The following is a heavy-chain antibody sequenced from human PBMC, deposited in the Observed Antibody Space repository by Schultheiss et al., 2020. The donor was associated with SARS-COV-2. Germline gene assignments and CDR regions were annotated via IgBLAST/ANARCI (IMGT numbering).Heavy chain of an antibody. CDR1: GGSFSGHY. J-gene: IGHJ4*02. V-gene: IGHV4-34*01. D-gene: IGHD3-22*01. CDR2: INHSGST. CDR3: ARTPYDSSGYYPDY. Sequence: SQTLSLTCAVYGGSFSGHYWSWIRQPPGKGLEWIGEINHSGSTNYNPSLKSRVTISVDTSKNQFSLKLSSVTAADTAVYYCARTPYDSSGYYPDYWGQGTLVTVSS.